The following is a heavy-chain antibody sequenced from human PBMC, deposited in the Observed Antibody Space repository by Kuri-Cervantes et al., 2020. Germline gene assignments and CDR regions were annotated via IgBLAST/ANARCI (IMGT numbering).Heavy chain of an antibody. D-gene: IGHD1/OR15-1a*01. Sequence: GSLRLSCIVSGGSIRSSSNYWGWIRQPPGKGPEWIGSIYYSGSTYYNPSLKSRVTISVDTSKNQFSLKLSSVTAADTAVYYCARPNMAYFDYWGQGTLVTVSS. CDR2: IYYSGST. CDR1: GGSIRSSSNY. V-gene: IGHV4-39*01. CDR3: ARPNMAYFDY. J-gene: IGHJ4*02.